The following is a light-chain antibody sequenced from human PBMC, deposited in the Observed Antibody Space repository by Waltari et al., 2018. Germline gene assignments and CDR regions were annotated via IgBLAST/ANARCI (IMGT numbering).Light chain of an antibody. J-gene: IGLJ2*01. Sequence: SVLPQPLSLSAAPAPTVTNPCPRSSPTIGEGHDVLSYHQLPGTAPKLLIYANTNRPSGVPDRFSGSKSGTSASLAISGLQAEDEADYYCQSFDSSLTGSDVVFGGGTKLTVL. V-gene: IGLV1-40*01. CDR3: QSFDSSLTGSDVV. CDR1: SPTIGEGHD. CDR2: ANT.